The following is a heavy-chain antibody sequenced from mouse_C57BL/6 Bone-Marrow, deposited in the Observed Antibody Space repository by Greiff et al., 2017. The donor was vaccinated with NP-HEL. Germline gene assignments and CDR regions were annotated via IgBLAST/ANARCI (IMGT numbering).Heavy chain of an antibody. CDR1: GFTFSDYG. CDR2: ISSGSSTI. J-gene: IGHJ3*01. V-gene: IGHV5-17*01. Sequence: EVQRVESGGGLVKPGGSLKLSCAASGFTFSDYGMHWVRQAPEKGLEWVAYISSGSSTIYYADTVKGRFTISRDNAKNTLFLQMTSLRSEDTAMYYCARKLTYGVFAYWGQGTLVTVSA. D-gene: IGHD1-1*01. CDR3: ARKLTYGVFAY.